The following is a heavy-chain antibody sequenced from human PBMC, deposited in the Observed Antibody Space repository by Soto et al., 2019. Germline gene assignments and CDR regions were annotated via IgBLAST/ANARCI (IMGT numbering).Heavy chain of an antibody. CDR2: MNPNSGNT. CDR1: GYTFTSYD. V-gene: IGHV1-8*01. D-gene: IGHD2-2*01. CDR3: ARGGYCSSTSCYYYYYYGMDV. Sequence: ASVKVSCEASGYTFTSYDINWVRQATGQGLEWMGWMNPNSGNTGYAQKFQGRVTMTRNTSISTAYMELSSLRSEDTAVYYCARGGYCSSTSCYYYYYYGMDVWGQGTTVTVSS. J-gene: IGHJ6*02.